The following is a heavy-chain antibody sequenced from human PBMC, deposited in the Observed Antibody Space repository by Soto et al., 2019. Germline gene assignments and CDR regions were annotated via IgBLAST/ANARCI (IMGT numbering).Heavy chain of an antibody. Sequence: SETLSLTCTVPGGSISSYYWSWIRQPPGKGLEWIGYIYYSRSTNYNPSLKSRVTISVDTSKNQFSLKLSSVTAADTAVYYCARRTLFGDFRGNIGNRTHVRAFDIWGQGTMVTVSS. V-gene: IGHV4-59*08. CDR2: IYYSRST. J-gene: IGHJ3*02. CDR3: ARRTLFGDFRGNIGNRTHVRAFDI. D-gene: IGHD3-10*02. CDR1: GGSISSYY.